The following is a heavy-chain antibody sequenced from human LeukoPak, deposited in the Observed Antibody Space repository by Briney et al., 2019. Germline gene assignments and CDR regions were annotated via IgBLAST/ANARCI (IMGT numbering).Heavy chain of an antibody. CDR1: GGSISNDNYY. D-gene: IGHD1-1*01. CDR2: IFSSGST. V-gene: IGHV4-61*02. J-gene: IGHJ4*02. CDR3: ARGVPMSY. Sequence: SQTLSLTCTVPGGSISNDNYYWSWIRQPAGKGLEWIGRIFSSGSTNYNPSLKSRVTISLDTSKNQFSLKLSSVTAADTAVYYCARGVPMSYWGQGTLVTVSS.